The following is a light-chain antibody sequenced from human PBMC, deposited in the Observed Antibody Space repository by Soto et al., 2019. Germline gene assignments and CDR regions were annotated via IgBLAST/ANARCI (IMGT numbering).Light chain of an antibody. V-gene: IGKV3-15*01. J-gene: IGKJ1*01. CDR1: QSVGSN. CDR2: IAS. CDR3: QQYSTYPWT. Sequence: EIMMEQSPATLSVSPWETATLSCMASQSVGSNLAWYQRKPVQAPRLLISIASTRATGIPARFSGRGSGTQFTLTISSLQPDDFATYYCQQYSTYPWTFGQGTKVDIK.